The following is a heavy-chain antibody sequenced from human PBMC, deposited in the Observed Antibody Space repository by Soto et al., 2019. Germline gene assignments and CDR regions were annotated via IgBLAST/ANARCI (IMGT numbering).Heavy chain of an antibody. CDR2: IYYSGST. Sequence: PSETLSLTCTVSGGSLSSYYWSWIRQPPGKGLEWIGYIYYSGSTNYNPSLKSRVTISVDTSKNQFSLKLSSVTAADTAVYYCARGSSSWYPNYYFDYWGQGTLVTVSS. J-gene: IGHJ4*02. CDR3: ARGSSSWYPNYYFDY. D-gene: IGHD6-13*01. V-gene: IGHV4-59*01. CDR1: GGSLSSYY.